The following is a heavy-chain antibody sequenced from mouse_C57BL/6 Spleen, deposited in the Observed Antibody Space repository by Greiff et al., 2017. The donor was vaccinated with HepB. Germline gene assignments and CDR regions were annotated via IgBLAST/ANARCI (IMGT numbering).Heavy chain of an antibody. D-gene: IGHD2-5*01. V-gene: IGHV1-69*01. CDR2: IDPSDSYT. Sequence: QVQLQQPGAELVMPGASVKLSCKASGYTFTSYWMHWVKQRPGQGLEWIGEIDPSDSYTNYNQKFKGKSTLTVYKSSSTAYMQLSSLTSEDSAVYYCARSGSNGAMDYWGQGTSVTVSS. CDR1: GYTFTSYW. J-gene: IGHJ4*01. CDR3: ARSGSNGAMDY.